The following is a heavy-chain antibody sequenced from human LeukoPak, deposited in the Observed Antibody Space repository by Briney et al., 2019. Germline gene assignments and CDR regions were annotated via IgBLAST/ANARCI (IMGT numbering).Heavy chain of an antibody. V-gene: IGHV3-11*01. CDR3: ARDGSSPYGSGSPMTYYFDY. D-gene: IGHD3-10*01. Sequence: GGSLRLSCAASGFTFSDYYMSWIRQTPGKGLEWVSYISSSGSTIYYADSVKGRFTISRDNAKNSLYLQMNSLRAEDTAVYYCARDGSSPYGSGSPMTYYFDYWGRGTLVTVSS. CDR1: GFTFSDYY. CDR2: ISSSGSTI. J-gene: IGHJ4*02.